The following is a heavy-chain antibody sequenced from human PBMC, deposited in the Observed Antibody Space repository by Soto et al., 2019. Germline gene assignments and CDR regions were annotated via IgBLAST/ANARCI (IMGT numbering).Heavy chain of an antibody. D-gene: IGHD6-13*01. Sequence: QVQLVESGGGVVQPGRSLRLSCAASGFTFSSYGMHWVRQAPGKGLEWVAVIWYDGSNKYYADSVKGRFTISRDNSKNTLDLQMNSLRAEDTAVYYCASVGSSWCFDYWGQGTLVTVSS. J-gene: IGHJ4*02. CDR1: GFTFSSYG. CDR3: ASVGSSWCFDY. V-gene: IGHV3-33*01. CDR2: IWYDGSNK.